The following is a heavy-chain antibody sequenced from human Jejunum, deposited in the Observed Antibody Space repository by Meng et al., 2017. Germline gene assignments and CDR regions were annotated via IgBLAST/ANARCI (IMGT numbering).Heavy chain of an antibody. CDR1: GFTFSNYG. CDR3: ARTSLAGLYFFDS. CDR2: IKSDGSSP. V-gene: IGHV3-74*01. Sequence: EVQLGQAGGGLVQRGGSLRISCAASGFTFSNYGMHWVRQTPGKGLMWVSRIKSDGSSPNYVDSVKGRFTISRDNAKNVLYLQMNSLRAEDTAVYYCARTSLAGLYFFDSWGQGALVTVSS. D-gene: IGHD3-10*01. J-gene: IGHJ4*02.